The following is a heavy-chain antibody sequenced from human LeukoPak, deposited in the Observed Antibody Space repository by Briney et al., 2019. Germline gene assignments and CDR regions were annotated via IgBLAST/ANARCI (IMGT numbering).Heavy chain of an antibody. Sequence: ASVKVSCKASGYTFTSYGISWVRQAPGQGLEWMGWISAYNGNTNYAQKLQGRVTMTTDTSTSTAYMELRSLRSGDTAVYYCARRTYSSSSSIFDYWGQGTLVTVSS. CDR1: GYTFTSYG. D-gene: IGHD6-6*01. V-gene: IGHV1-18*01. CDR3: ARRTYSSSSSIFDY. CDR2: ISAYNGNT. J-gene: IGHJ4*02.